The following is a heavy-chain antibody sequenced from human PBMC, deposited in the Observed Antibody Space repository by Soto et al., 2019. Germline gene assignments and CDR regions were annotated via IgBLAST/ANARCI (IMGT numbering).Heavy chain of an antibody. J-gene: IGHJ5*02. CDR1: GYTFTNYD. Sequence: QVQLVQSGAEVKKPGASVKVSCKASGYTFTNYDINWVRQATGQGLEWLGWMNPNSGNTGYAQKFKGRVTXTRNASISTAYMDLSSLRSEDTAVYYCARGQWLVHHNWFDPWGQGTLVTVSS. CDR3: ARGQWLVHHNWFDP. D-gene: IGHD6-19*01. CDR2: MNPNSGNT. V-gene: IGHV1-8*01.